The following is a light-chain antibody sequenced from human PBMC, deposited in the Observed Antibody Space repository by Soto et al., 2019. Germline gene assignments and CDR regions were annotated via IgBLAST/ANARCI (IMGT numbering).Light chain of an antibody. Sequence: QSVLTQPPSVSAAPGQTITVSCSGSSSNIGNNYVSWYQHLPGTAPKLLIYENNKRPSGIPDRFSGSKSGTSATLGITGLQTGDEADYYCGAWDSSLSAGVFGGGTQLTVL. V-gene: IGLV1-51*02. CDR1: SSNIGNNY. CDR2: ENN. J-gene: IGLJ3*02. CDR3: GAWDSSLSAGV.